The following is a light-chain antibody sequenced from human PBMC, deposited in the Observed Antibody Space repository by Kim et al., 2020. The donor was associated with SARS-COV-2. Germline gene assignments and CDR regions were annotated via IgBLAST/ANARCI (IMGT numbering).Light chain of an antibody. CDR1: QSVSSY. Sequence: LSPGERATLSCRASQSVSSYLAWYQQKPDQAPRLLIYDASNRATGIPARFSGSGSGTDFTLTIGSLEPEDFAVYYCQQRGSWPLTFGGGTKVDIK. V-gene: IGKV3-11*01. J-gene: IGKJ4*01. CDR2: DAS. CDR3: QQRGSWPLT.